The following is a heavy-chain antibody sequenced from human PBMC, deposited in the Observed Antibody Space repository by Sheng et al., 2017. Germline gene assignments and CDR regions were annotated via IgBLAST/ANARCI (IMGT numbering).Heavy chain of an antibody. CDR2: ISSSSSYI. CDR3: ARAGYQLLGYYYYYMDV. J-gene: IGHJ6*03. CDR1: GFTFSSYS. Sequence: EVQLVESGGGLVKPEGSLRLSCAASGFTFSSYSMNWVRQAPGKGLEWVSSISSSSSYIYYADSVKGRFTISRDNAKNSLYLQMNSLRAEDTAVYYCARAGYQLLGYYYYYMDVWGQGTTVTVSS. V-gene: IGHV3-21*01. D-gene: IGHD2-2*01.